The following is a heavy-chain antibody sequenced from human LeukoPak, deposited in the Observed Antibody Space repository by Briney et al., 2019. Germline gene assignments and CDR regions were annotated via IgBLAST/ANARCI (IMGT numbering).Heavy chain of an antibody. D-gene: IGHD5-18*01. V-gene: IGHV4-4*07. CDR2: IFTGGST. Sequence: SETLSLTCTVSGDSTSRYHWSWIRQPAGKGLEWIGRIFTGGSTNYNPSLKSRVTMSVDTSKNQFSLKLSSVTAADTAVYYCARSGYSYGGYYYYYHGMDVWGQGTTVTVSS. J-gene: IGHJ6*02. CDR1: GDSTSRYH. CDR3: ARSGYSYGGYYYYYHGMDV.